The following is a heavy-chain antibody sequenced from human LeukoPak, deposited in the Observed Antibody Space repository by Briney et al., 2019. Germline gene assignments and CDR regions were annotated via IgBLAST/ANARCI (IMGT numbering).Heavy chain of an antibody. V-gene: IGHV3-11*06. D-gene: IGHD6-19*01. CDR1: GFTFSNYY. CDR2: ISSSSSYT. J-gene: IGHJ4*02. CDR3: ARGGIAVAGPQDY. Sequence: GGSLRLSCAASGFTFSNYYMSWIRQAPGKGLEWVSYISSSSSYTNYADSVKGRFTISRDNAKNSLYLQMNSLRAEDTAVYYCARGGIAVAGPQDYWGQGTLVTVSS.